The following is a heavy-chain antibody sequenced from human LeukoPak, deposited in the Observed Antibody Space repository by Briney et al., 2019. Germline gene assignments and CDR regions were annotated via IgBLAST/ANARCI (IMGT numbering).Heavy chain of an antibody. Sequence: GASVKVSCKASGFTFTSSAMQWVRQARGQRLEWIGWIVVGSGNTNYAQKFQERVTITRDMSTSTAYMELSSLRSEDTAVYYCAAGVVTVTDAFDIWGQGTMVTASS. CDR2: IVVGSGNT. D-gene: IGHD2-21*02. CDR1: GFTFTSSA. CDR3: AAGVVTVTDAFDI. J-gene: IGHJ3*02. V-gene: IGHV1-58*02.